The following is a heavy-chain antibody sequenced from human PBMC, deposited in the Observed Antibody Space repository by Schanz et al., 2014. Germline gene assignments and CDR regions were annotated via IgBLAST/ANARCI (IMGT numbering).Heavy chain of an antibody. CDR3: ARAARRTRVVPLYFDY. D-gene: IGHD2-2*01. Sequence: QVQLQQWGAGLLKPSETLSLTCAVYGGSFSGYYWSWIRQPPGKGLEWIAEINHGGSTNYNPSLKSRVTISVDTSKNQCSLKLRSVTAADTAVYYCARAARRTRVVPLYFDYWGQGTLVTGSS. CDR2: INHGGST. V-gene: IGHV4-34*01. J-gene: IGHJ4*02. CDR1: GGSFSGYY.